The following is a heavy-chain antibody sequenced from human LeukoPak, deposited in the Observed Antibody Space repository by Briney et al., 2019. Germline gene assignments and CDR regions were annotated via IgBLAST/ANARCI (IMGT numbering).Heavy chain of an antibody. J-gene: IGHJ4*02. V-gene: IGHV1-2*02. Sequence: ASVKVSCKALGYTFTDHYFHWLRPAAGQRIEWMGWIHPGRGDTNIAQNFQGRVSLTRDMSISIAYMELSRLTADDTAVYYCARDHNWGPDYWGQGTLVSVSS. CDR3: ARDHNWGPDY. CDR2: IHPGRGDT. D-gene: IGHD7-27*01. CDR1: GYTFTDHY.